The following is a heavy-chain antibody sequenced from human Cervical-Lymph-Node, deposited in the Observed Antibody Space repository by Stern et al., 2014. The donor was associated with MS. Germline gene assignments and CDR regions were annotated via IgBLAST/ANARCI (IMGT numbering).Heavy chain of an antibody. V-gene: IGHV2-5*02. CDR1: GFSLSTSGVG. Sequence: QITLKESGPTLVKPTQTLTLTCTFSGFSLSTSGVGVGWIRQPPGKALEWLALIYWDDDKRYSPSLKSRLTITKDTSKNQVVLTMTNMDPVDTATYYCAHRRYLHYYDSSGYYYSGQNAFDIWGQGTMVTVSS. D-gene: IGHD3-22*01. CDR2: IYWDDDK. J-gene: IGHJ3*02. CDR3: AHRRYLHYYDSSGYYYSGQNAFDI.